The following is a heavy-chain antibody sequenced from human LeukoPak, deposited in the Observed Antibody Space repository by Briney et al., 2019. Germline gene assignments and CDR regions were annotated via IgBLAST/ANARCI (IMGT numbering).Heavy chain of an antibody. D-gene: IGHD3-22*01. CDR1: GFTVSSNY. CDR3: ARDYYDSSGYYYFDY. V-gene: IGHV3-11*01. CDR2: ISSSGSTI. J-gene: IGHJ4*02. Sequence: GGSLRLSCAASGFTVSSNYMSWIRQAPGKGLEWVSYISSSGSTIYYADSVKGRFTISRDNAKNSLYLQMNSLRAEDTAVYYCARDYYDSSGYYYFDYWGQGTLVTVSS.